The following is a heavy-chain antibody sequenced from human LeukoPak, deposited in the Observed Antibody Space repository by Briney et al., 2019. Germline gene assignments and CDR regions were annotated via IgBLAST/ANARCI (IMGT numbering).Heavy chain of an antibody. J-gene: IGHJ3*02. D-gene: IGHD3-9*01. Sequence: GGSLRLSCGASGFTFNIYGVNWVRQAQGEGMEWGSTISGSGGSTYYADSVKGRFTISRDNSKNTLYLQINSLRVEDTAVYYCAKDRGTGYLTPRFDIWGQGTMVTVSS. CDR1: GFTFNIYG. CDR2: ISGSGGST. V-gene: IGHV3-23*01. CDR3: AKDRGTGYLTPRFDI.